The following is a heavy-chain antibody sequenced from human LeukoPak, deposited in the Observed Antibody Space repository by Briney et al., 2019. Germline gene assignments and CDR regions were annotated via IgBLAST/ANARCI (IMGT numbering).Heavy chain of an antibody. CDR1: GGSISSYY. D-gene: IGHD3-22*01. V-gene: IGHV4-59*01. CDR2: IYYSGST. J-gene: IGHJ4*02. CDR3: ARVGNDSSGYYHFDY. Sequence: SETLSLTCTVSGGSISSYYWSWIRQPPGKGLEWIGYIYYSGSTNYNPSLKSRDTISVDTSKNQFSLKPSSVTAADTAVYYCARVGNDSSGYYHFDYWGQGTLVTVSS.